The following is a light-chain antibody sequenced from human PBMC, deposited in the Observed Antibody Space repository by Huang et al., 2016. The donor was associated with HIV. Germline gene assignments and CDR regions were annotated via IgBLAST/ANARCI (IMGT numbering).Light chain of an antibody. Sequence: DIQMTQFPSTLSASVGDRVTLSCRASQSINDYLAWYQKKPGRAPKLLIRKASTLESGGPSRFSGGGSGTEFNLTISSLHPDDFATYYCLQYDTYSRAFGQGTKVDVK. CDR3: LQYDTYSRA. CDR2: KAS. J-gene: IGKJ1*01. V-gene: IGKV1-5*03. CDR1: QSINDY.